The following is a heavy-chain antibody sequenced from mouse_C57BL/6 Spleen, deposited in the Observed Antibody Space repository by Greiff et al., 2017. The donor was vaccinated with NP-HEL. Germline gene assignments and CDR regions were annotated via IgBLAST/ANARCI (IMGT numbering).Heavy chain of an antibody. CDR3: ARKSSGYLYAMDY. CDR2: IYPGDGDT. CDR1: GYAFSSSW. V-gene: IGHV1-82*01. D-gene: IGHD3-2*02. J-gene: IGHJ4*01. Sequence: QVQLKQSGPELVKPGASVKISCKASGYAFSSSWMNWVKQRPGKGLEWIGRIYPGDGDTDYNGKFKGKATLTADKSSSTAYMQLSSLTSEDSAVYFCARKSSGYLYAMDYWGQGTSVTVSS.